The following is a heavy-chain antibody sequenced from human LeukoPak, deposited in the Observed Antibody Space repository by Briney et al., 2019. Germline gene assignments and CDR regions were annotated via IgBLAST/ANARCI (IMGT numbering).Heavy chain of an antibody. CDR2: IIPIFGIA. Sequence: SVKVSCKASGGTFSSYAISWVRQAPGQGLEWMGRIIPIFGIANYAQKFQGRVTITADKSMSTAYMELSSLRSEDTAVYYCARQEDCSGASCYSFIWFDPWGQGTLVTVSS. D-gene: IGHD2-15*01. CDR3: ARQEDCSGASCYSFIWFDP. CDR1: GGTFSSYA. V-gene: IGHV1-69*04. J-gene: IGHJ5*02.